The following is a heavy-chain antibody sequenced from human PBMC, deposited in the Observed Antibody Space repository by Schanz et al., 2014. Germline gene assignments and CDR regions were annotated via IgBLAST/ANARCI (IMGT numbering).Heavy chain of an antibody. D-gene: IGHD4-17*01. V-gene: IGHV3-74*01. CDR1: GFSFSDYG. Sequence: VQLVESGGGVVQPGRSLRLSCAGSGFSFSDYGMHWVRQAPGKGLVWVSRTSHDGSFTTFADSVKGRFTISRDNARNTLYLQMNSLRAEDTAVYYCTRDTDYHFDYWGQGTLVTVSS. CDR3: TRDTDYHFDY. CDR2: TSHDGSFT. J-gene: IGHJ4*02.